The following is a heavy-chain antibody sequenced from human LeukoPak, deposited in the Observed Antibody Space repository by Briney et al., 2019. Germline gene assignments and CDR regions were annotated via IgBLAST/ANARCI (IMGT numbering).Heavy chain of an antibody. CDR3: ARDAYCSGGSCYHNFDY. D-gene: IGHD2-15*01. CDR2: ISAYNGNT. CDR1: GYTFTGYY. Sequence: GASVKVSCKASGYTFTGYYMHWVRQAPGQGLEWMGWISAYNGNTNYAQKLQGRVTMTTDTSTSTAYMELRSLRSDDTAVYYCARDAYCSGGSCYHNFDYWGQGTLVTVSS. J-gene: IGHJ4*02. V-gene: IGHV1-18*04.